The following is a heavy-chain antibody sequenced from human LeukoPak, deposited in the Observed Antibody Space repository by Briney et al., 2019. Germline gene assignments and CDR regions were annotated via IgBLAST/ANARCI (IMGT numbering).Heavy chain of an antibody. CDR1: GDTFTNYD. Sequence: ASVKVSCKASGDTFTNYDINWVRHATGERLEWMGWMNPNSGNTGYAQKFQGRVTMTRNTSISTAYMELSSLRSEDTAVYYCARAGAAADWFDPWGQGTLVTVSS. J-gene: IGHJ5*02. V-gene: IGHV1-8*01. CDR2: MNPNSGNT. D-gene: IGHD6-13*01. CDR3: ARAGAAADWFDP.